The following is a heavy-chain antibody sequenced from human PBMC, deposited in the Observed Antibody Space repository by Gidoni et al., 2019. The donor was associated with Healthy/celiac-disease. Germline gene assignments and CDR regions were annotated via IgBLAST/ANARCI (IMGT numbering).Heavy chain of an antibody. CDR2: ISYDGSNK. V-gene: IGHV3-30*01. CDR1: TFSSYA. D-gene: IGHD2-15*01. J-gene: IGHJ4*02. CDR3: ARDSNIVVVVAAEFDY. Sequence: TFSSYAMHWVRQAPGKGLEWVAVISYDGSNKYYADSVKGRFTISRDNSKNTLYLQMNSLRAEDTAVYYCARDSNIVVVVAAEFDYWGQGTLVTVSS.